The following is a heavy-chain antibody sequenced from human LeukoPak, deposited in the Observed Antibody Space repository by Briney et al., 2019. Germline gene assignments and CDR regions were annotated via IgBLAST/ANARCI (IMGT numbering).Heavy chain of an antibody. Sequence: ASVKVSCKASGYTFTGYYIHWVRQAPGQGLEWMGIINPSGGSTSYAQKFQGRVTMTRDTSTSTVYMEVSSLRSEDTAVYYCALGYCSGDSCHWGQGTLVTVSS. V-gene: IGHV1-46*03. CDR3: ALGYCSGDSCH. CDR1: GYTFTGYY. D-gene: IGHD2-15*01. CDR2: INPSGGST. J-gene: IGHJ4*02.